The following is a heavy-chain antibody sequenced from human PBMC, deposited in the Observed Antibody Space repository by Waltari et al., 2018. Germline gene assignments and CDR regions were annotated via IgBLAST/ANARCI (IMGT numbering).Heavy chain of an antibody. CDR3: ARVYGDYNYYYGMDV. J-gene: IGHJ6*02. Sequence: QVQLQESGPGLVKPSETLSLTCTVSGGSISSHYWSWIRQPPGKGLEWIGYIYYSGSTNYNPSLKSRVTISVDTSKNQFSLKLSSVTAADTAVYYCARVYGDYNYYYGMDVWGQGTTVAVSS. V-gene: IGHV4-59*11. D-gene: IGHD4-17*01. CDR1: GGSISSHY. CDR2: IYYSGST.